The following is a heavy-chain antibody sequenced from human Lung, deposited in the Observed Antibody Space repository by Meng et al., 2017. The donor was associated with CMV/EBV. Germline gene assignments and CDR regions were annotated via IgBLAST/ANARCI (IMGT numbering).Heavy chain of an antibody. J-gene: IGHJ6*02. CDR1: GFTFSSYS. CDR2: ISSSSSYI. Sequence: SCAASGFTFSSYSMNWVRQAPGKGLEWVSSISSSSSYIYYADSVKGRFTISRDNAKNSLYLQMNSLRAEDTAVYYCARDLRGYSGYDYPYYYYGMDVWXQGNXVTVSS. D-gene: IGHD5-12*01. V-gene: IGHV3-21*01. CDR3: ARDLRGYSGYDYPYYYYGMDV.